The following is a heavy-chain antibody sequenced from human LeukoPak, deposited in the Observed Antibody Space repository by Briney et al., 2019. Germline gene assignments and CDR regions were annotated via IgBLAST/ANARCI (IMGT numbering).Heavy chain of an antibody. J-gene: IGHJ4*02. D-gene: IGHD3-22*01. CDR3: AKGNYYDSSGNFDY. CDR1: GFTFISYW. Sequence: GGSLRLSCAASGFTFISYWMSWVRQVPGKGLEWVANINQDGSEKNYVDSVKGRFTISRDNAKNSLYLQMNSLRAEDTALYYCAKGNYYDSSGNFDYWGQGTLVTVSS. V-gene: IGHV3-7*03. CDR2: INQDGSEK.